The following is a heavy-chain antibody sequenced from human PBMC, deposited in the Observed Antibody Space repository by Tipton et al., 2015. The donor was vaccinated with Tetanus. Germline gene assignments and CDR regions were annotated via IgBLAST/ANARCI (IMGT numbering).Heavy chain of an antibody. CDR2: ISSSDSYI. V-gene: IGHV3-21*01. CDR1: GFSFNTYS. CDR3: ARSLVRGPFDL. D-gene: IGHD3-10*01. Sequence: SLRLSCAASGFSFNTYSMSWVRQAPGKGLEWVSLISSSDSYIHYADSVRGRFTISRDNARNSLSLQMSSLRVDDTAVYYCARSLVRGPFDLWGQGTMVTVSS. J-gene: IGHJ3*01.